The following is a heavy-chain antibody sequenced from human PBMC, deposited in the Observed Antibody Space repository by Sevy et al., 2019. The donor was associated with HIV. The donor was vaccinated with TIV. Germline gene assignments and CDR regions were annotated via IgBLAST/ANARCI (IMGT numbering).Heavy chain of an antibody. D-gene: IGHD1-20*01. CDR2: INPNSGGT. CDR1: GYTFTGYY. V-gene: IGHV1-2*02. CDR3: AITVHIRDFYFDY. J-gene: IGHJ4*02. Sequence: ASVKVSCKASGYTFTGYYMHWVRQAPGQGLEWMGWINPNSGGTNYAQKFQGRVTMTRDTSISTAYMELSRLRSDDTAVYYCAITVHIRDFYFDYWGQGTLVTVSS.